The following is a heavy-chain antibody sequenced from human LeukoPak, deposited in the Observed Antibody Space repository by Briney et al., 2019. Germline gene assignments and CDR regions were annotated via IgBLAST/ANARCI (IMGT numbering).Heavy chain of an antibody. CDR3: VKGRYYDSSGYPLGYFDL. J-gene: IGHJ2*01. Sequence: PGRSLRLSCAASGFIFSSYGMHWVRQAPGRGLEWVAVIWYDGSNKYYADSVKGRFTISRDNSKNTLYLQMNSLRAEDTAVYYCVKGRYYDSSGYPLGYFDLWGRGTLVTVSS. D-gene: IGHD3-22*01. V-gene: IGHV3-33*06. CDR2: IWYDGSNK. CDR1: GFIFSSYG.